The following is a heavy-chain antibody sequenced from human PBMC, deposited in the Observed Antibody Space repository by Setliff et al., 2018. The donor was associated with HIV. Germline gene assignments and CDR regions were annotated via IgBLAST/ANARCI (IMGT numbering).Heavy chain of an antibody. D-gene: IGHD3-22*01. J-gene: IGHJ6*02. CDR3: ARSRTYYADTSGYVHYHYYGMGV. Sequence: SETLSLTCAVSGGSFSSYYWIWIRQVPGMGLEWIGEINQSGSTNYNPSLKSRVTISVDTSKNQFFLNLRSVTAADAAVYFCARSRTYYADTSGYVHYHYYGMGVWGQGTTVTVSS. V-gene: IGHV4-34*01. CDR2: INQSGST. CDR1: GGSFSSYY.